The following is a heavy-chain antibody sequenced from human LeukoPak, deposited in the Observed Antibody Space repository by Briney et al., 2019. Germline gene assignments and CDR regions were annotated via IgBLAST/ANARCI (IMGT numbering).Heavy chain of an antibody. CDR1: GYTFTSYD. D-gene: IGHD3-22*01. CDR2: MNPNSGNT. V-gene: IGHV1-8*01. J-gene: IGHJ4*02. CDR3: AKDLDYYDSSGYPIDY. Sequence: ASVKVSCKASGYTFTSYDINWVRQATGQGPEWMGWMNPNSGNTGYAQKFQGRVTMTRNTSISTAYMELSSLRSEDTAVYYCAKDLDYYDSSGYPIDYWGQGTLVTVSS.